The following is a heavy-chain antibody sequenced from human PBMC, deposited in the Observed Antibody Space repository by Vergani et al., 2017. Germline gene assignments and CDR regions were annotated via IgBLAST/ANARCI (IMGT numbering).Heavy chain of an antibody. J-gene: IGHJ4*02. CDR2: INPNSGDT. Sequence: QVQLVQSGAEVKKPGASVKVSCKASGYTFIGYYMHWVRQAPGQGLEWMGWINPNSGDTNYAQKFQGRVTMTRDTSISTAYMELTRLRSDDTAVYYYARDQRWLAEYYFDYWGEGTLVSVSS. CDR3: ARDQRWLAEYYFDY. D-gene: IGHD6-19*01. CDR1: GYTFIGYY. V-gene: IGHV1-2*02.